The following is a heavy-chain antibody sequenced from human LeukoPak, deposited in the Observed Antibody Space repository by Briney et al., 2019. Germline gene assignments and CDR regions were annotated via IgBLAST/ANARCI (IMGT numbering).Heavy chain of an antibody. J-gene: IGHJ4*02. CDR2: IKRGSFI. D-gene: IGHD4/OR15-4a*01. CDR3: ARGGSCFGDNCNPTLLHF. CDR1: GFTFSTYE. Sequence: PGGSLRLSCAASGFTFSTYEMIWVRQAPGKGLGWVSYIKRGSFIYYADSVKGRFTISRDNAENSLYLQMNSLRAEDTAVYYCARGGSCFGDNCNPTLLHFWGQGTLVTVSS. V-gene: IGHV3-48*03.